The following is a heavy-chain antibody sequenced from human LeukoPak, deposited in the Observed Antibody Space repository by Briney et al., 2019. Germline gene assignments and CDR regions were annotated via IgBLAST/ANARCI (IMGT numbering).Heavy chain of an antibody. D-gene: IGHD2-2*01. V-gene: IGHV1-18*01. CDR1: GYTFTSYG. J-gene: IGHJ4*02. CDR2: ISAYNGNT. CDR3: ARDSALRTRGVPADY. Sequence: APVKVSCKASGYTFTSYGISWVRQAPGQGLEWMGWISAYNGNTNYAQRLQGRVTMTTDTSTSTAYMELRSLRSDDTAVYYCARDSALRTRGVPADYWGQGTLVTVSS.